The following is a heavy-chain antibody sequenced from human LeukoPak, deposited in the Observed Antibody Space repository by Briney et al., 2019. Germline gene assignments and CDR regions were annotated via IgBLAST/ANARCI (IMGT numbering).Heavy chain of an antibody. CDR3: ARIRRITMIVVVMNAFDI. J-gene: IGHJ3*02. CDR1: GGSISSYY. V-gene: IGHV4-59*08. CDR2: IYYSGST. Sequence: PSETLSLTCTVSGGSISSYYWSWIRQPPGKGLEWIGYIYYSGSTNYNPSLKSRVTISVDTSKNQFSLKLSSVTAADTAVYYCARIRRITMIVVVMNAFDIWGQGTMVTVSS. D-gene: IGHD3-22*01.